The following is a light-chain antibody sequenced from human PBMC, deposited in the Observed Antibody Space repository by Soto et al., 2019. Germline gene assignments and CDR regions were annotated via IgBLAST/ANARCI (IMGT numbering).Light chain of an antibody. V-gene: IGKV1D-12*01. Sequence: DIQMTQPPSSVSASVGDRVTITCRASQHIASWLAWYQQKPGEAPKLLIYAASNLQSGVPSRFSGSGSGTDFTLTISSLQPEDFATYFCQQANSFPLSFGGGTKVDIK. CDR1: QHIASW. CDR3: QQANSFPLS. CDR2: AAS. J-gene: IGKJ4*01.